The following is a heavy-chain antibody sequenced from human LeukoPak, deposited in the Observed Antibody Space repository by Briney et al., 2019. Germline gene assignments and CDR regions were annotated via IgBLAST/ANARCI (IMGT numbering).Heavy chain of an antibody. Sequence: SETLSLTCAVYGGSFSGYYWSWIRQPPGKGLEWIGEINHSGSTNYNPSLKSRVTISVDTSKNQFSLKLSSVTAADTAVYYCARGRIVVVPERRIYYYYYGMDVWGQGTTVTVSS. J-gene: IGHJ6*02. CDR3: ARGRIVVVPERRIYYYYYGMDV. V-gene: IGHV4-34*01. CDR2: INHSGST. D-gene: IGHD2-2*01. CDR1: GGSFSGYY.